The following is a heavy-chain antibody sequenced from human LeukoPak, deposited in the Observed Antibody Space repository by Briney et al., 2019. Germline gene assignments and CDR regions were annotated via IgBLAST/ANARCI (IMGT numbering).Heavy chain of an antibody. D-gene: IGHD6-13*01. CDR1: GASFISYY. V-gene: IGHV4-4*07. CDR2: IYTSGNT. Sequence: SETLSLTCTVSGASFISYYWTWLRHPAGKGLGWIGRIYTSGNTNYNPSLKSRVTMSVDTSKNQLSLKLTSVTAADTAVYYCARDLEAAGYFDNWGQGSLVTVSS. CDR3: ARDLEAAGYFDN. J-gene: IGHJ4*02.